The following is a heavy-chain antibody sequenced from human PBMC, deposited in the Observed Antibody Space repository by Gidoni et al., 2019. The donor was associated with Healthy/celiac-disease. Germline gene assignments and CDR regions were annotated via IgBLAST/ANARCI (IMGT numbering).Heavy chain of an antibody. V-gene: IGHV3-48*01. CDR1: GCTFSSYS. CDR3: ARVGLRGGLDY. J-gene: IGHJ4*02. D-gene: IGHD3-3*01. CDR2: ISSSSSTI. Sequence: EVQLVESGGGLVQPGGSLRLAWAASGCTFSSYSMNWVRQAPGKGLEWVSYISSSSSTIYYADSVKGRFTISRDNAKNSLYLQMNSLRAEDTAVYYCARVGLRGGLDYWGQGTLVTVSS.